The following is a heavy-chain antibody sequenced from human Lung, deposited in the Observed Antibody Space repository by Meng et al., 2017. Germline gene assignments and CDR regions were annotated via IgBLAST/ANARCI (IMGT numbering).Heavy chain of an antibody. Sequence: EVQLVESGGGLVEPGGSLRLSCAASEFTFSDYSMNWVRQAPGKGLEWVSFISNTGKYIYYADSVKGRFTISRDNAKNSLYPQINSLRAEDTAVYYCARGSYQPLLLSALDYWGQGTLVTVSS. CDR2: ISNTGKYI. CDR1: EFTFSDYS. CDR3: ARGSYQPLLLSALDY. D-gene: IGHD2-15*01. V-gene: IGHV3-21*01. J-gene: IGHJ4*02.